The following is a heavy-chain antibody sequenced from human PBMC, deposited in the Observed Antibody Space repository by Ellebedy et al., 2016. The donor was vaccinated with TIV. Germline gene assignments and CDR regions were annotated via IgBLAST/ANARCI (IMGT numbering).Heavy chain of an antibody. CDR2: ISSSSSYI. D-gene: IGHD3-22*01. J-gene: IGHJ6*02. V-gene: IGHV3-21*01. Sequence: GGSLRLXXAASGFTFSSYSMNWVRQAPGKGLEWVSSISSSSSYIYYADSVKGRFTISRDNAKNSLYLQMNSLRAEDTAVYYCARVSSRYYYDSSGYYLLHTYYYYGMDVWGQGTTVTVSS. CDR1: GFTFSSYS. CDR3: ARVSSRYYYDSSGYYLLHTYYYYGMDV.